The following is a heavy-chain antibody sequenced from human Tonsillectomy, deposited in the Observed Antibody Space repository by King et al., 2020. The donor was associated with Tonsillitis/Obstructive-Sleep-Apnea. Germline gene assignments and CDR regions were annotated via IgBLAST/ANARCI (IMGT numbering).Heavy chain of an antibody. Sequence: QLVQSGAEVKKPGASVKVSCKASGYTFTSYGISWVRQAPGQGLEWMGWISAYNGNTNYAQKLQGRVTMTTDTSTSTAYMELRSLRSDDTAVYYCAGGGGDIVVVPAARTWFDPWGQGTLVTVSS. J-gene: IGHJ5*02. V-gene: IGHV1-18*01. CDR3: AGGGGDIVVVPAARTWFDP. CDR1: GYTFTSYG. CDR2: ISAYNGNT. D-gene: IGHD2-2*01.